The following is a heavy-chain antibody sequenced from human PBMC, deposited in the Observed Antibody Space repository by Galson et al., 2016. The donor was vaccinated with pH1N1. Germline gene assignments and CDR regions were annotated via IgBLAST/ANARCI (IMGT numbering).Heavy chain of an antibody. J-gene: IGHJ5*02. D-gene: IGHD3-10*01. CDR1: GYSFTRHY. Sequence: SVKVSCKASGYSFTRHYIHWARQAPGHGLEWMGWLNPNSGGTKYAQNFQDKIILTRDTSIDTAYMELSGLTSDDTALYFCATGSENSWFDPWGQGTLVTVSS. CDR3: ATGSENSWFDP. V-gene: IGHV1-2*02. CDR2: LNPNSGGT.